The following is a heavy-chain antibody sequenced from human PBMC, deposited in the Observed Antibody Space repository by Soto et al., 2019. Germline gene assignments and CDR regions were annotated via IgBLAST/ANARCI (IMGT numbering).Heavy chain of an antibody. D-gene: IGHD2-15*01. CDR1: GFTFSSYG. V-gene: IGHV3-33*01. CDR2: IWYDGSKK. Sequence: QVQLVESGGGVVQPGRSLRLSCAASGFTFSSYGMHWVRQAPGKGLEWVAVIWYDGSKKYYADSVKGRFTISRDNSKNALYLQMNSLSAEDTAVYYCARGGVVADLDYWGQGTLVTVSS. CDR3: ARGGVVADLDY. J-gene: IGHJ4*02.